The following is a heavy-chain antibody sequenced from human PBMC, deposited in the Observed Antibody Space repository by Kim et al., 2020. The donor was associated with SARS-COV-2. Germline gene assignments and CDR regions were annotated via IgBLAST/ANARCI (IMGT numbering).Heavy chain of an antibody. Sequence: SETLSLTCTVSGGSISSSSYYWGWIRQPPGKGLEWIGSIYYSGSTYYNPSLKSRVTISVDTSKNQFSLKLSSVTAADTAVYYCAGDTAMVYYYYGMDVWGQGTTVTVSS. CDR2: IYYSGST. CDR1: GGSISSSSYY. D-gene: IGHD5-18*01. V-gene: IGHV4-39*07. J-gene: IGHJ6*02. CDR3: AGDTAMVYYYYGMDV.